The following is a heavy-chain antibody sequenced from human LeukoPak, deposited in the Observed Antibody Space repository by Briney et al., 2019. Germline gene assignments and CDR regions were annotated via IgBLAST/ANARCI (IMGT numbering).Heavy chain of an antibody. CDR2: IYSGGST. Sequence: GVSLRLSCAASGFTVSSNYMSWVRQAPGKGLEWVSVIYSGGSTYYADSVKGRFTISRDNSKNTLYLQMNSLRAEDTAVYYCARDPTEGPTPYYGSGSVGDYWGQGTLVTVSS. CDR1: GFTVSSNY. J-gene: IGHJ4*02. V-gene: IGHV3-66*01. CDR3: ARDPTEGPTPYYGSGSVGDY. D-gene: IGHD3-10*01.